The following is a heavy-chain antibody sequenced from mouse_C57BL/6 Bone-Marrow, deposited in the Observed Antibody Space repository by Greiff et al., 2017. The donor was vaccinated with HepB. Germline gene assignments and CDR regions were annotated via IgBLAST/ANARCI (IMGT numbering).Heavy chain of an antibody. CDR1: GYTFTDYY. V-gene: IGHV1-76*01. CDR2: IYPGSGNT. CDR3: ARYSGSWFAY. D-gene: IGHD3-2*02. Sequence: VKLVESGAELVRPGASVKLSCKASGYTFTDYYINWVKQRPGQGLEWIARIYPGSGNTYYNEKFKGKATLTAEKSSSTAYMQLSSLTSEDSAVYFCARYSGSWFAYWGQGTLVTVSA. J-gene: IGHJ3*01.